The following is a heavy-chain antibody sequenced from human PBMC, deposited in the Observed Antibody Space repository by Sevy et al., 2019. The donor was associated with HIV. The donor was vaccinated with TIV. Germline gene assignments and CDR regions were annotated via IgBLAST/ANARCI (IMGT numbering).Heavy chain of an antibody. CDR1: GFTFSSYA. CDR3: AREGSDYGDYVPFDY. D-gene: IGHD4-17*01. V-gene: IGHV3-30*04. J-gene: IGHJ4*02. Sequence: GGSLRLSCAASGFTFSSYAMHWVRQAPGKGLEWVAVISYDGRNKYYADSVKGRFTISRDNSKNTLYLQMNSLRAEDTAVYYCAREGSDYGDYVPFDYWGQGTLVTVSS. CDR2: ISYDGRNK.